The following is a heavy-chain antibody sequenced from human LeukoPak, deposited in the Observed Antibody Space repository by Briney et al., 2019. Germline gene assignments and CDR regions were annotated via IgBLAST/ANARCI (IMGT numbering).Heavy chain of an antibody. V-gene: IGHV1-69*01. CDR3: ARALYYYDSSGYFPLDY. Sequence: SSVKVSCKASGGTFSSYAISWVRQAPGQGLEWMGGIIPIFGTANYAQKFQGRVTITADESTSTAYMELSSLRSEDTAVYYCARALYYYDSSGYFPLDYWGQGTLVTVSS. CDR2: IIPIFGTA. CDR1: GGTFSSYA. J-gene: IGHJ4*02. D-gene: IGHD3-22*01.